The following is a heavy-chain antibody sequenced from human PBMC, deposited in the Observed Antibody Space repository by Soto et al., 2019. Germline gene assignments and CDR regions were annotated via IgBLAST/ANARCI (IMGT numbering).Heavy chain of an antibody. CDR2: IYHSGNT. CDR3: ARQPGYYDILTGYSTYYFDY. J-gene: IGHJ4*02. V-gene: IGHV4-34*01. Sequence: SETLCLTCAVYGGSFSGYYWSWIRQPPGKGLEWIGYIYHSGNTNYNPSLKSRVTISVDTSKNQFSLKLSSVTAADTAVYYCARQPGYYDILTGYSTYYFDYWGQGTPVTVSS. CDR1: GGSFSGYY. D-gene: IGHD3-9*01.